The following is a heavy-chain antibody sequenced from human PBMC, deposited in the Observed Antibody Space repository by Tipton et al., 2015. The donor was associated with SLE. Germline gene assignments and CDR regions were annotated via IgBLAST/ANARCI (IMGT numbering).Heavy chain of an antibody. J-gene: IGHJ6*02. CDR3: AKEQGGGDYYYYYGMDV. CDR1: GFTFSSYG. D-gene: IGHD4-17*01. V-gene: IGHV3-30*18. Sequence: SLRLSCAASGFTFSSYGVHWVRQAPGKGLEWVAVIWYDGSNKYYADSVKGRFTISRDNSKNTLYLQMNSLRAEDTAVYYCAKEQGGGDYYYYYGMDVWGQGTTVTVSS. CDR2: IWYDGSNK.